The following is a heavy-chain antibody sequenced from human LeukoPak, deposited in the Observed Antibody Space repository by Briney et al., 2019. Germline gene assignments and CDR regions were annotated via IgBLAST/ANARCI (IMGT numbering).Heavy chain of an antibody. Sequence: ASVKVSCKASGYTFTSYHMHWVRQAPGQGLEWMGWINPNSGGTNYAQKFQGRVTMTRDTSISTAYMELSRLRSDDTAVYYCARVLSLNYYDSSGYHDAFDIWGQGTMVTVSS. D-gene: IGHD3-22*01. CDR3: ARVLSLNYYDSSGYHDAFDI. J-gene: IGHJ3*02. CDR1: GYTFTSYH. CDR2: INPNSGGT. V-gene: IGHV1-2*02.